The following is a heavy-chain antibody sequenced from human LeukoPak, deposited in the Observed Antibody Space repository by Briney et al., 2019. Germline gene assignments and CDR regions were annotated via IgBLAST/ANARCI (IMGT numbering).Heavy chain of an antibody. V-gene: IGHV1-2*02. Sequence: ASVKVSCKASGYTFTGYYMHWVRQAPGQGLEWMGWINPNSGGTNYAQKFQGRVTMTRDTSISTAYMELSRLRSDDTAVYYCAREEGGWQQLSHGWFDPWGQGTLVTASS. CDR2: INPNSGGT. CDR3: AREEGGWQQLSHGWFDP. J-gene: IGHJ5*02. CDR1: GYTFTGYY. D-gene: IGHD6-13*01.